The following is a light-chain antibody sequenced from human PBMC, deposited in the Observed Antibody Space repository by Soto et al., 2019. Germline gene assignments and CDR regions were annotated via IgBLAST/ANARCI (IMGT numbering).Light chain of an antibody. Sequence: DIVMIQSPDSLAVPLGERANINCKSSQNILYSSNNKNYLAWYQQKPGQPPKLLIYWASTRESGVPDRFSGSGSGTDFTLTISSLQAEDVAVYYCQQYYSSPPTFGQGTKVEIK. V-gene: IGKV4-1*01. CDR3: QQYYSSPPT. CDR2: WAS. J-gene: IGKJ1*01. CDR1: QNILYSSNNKNY.